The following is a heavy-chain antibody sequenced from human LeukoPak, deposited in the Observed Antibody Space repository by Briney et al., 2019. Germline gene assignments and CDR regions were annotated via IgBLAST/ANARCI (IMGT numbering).Heavy chain of an antibody. CDR2: IQNTGDGT. J-gene: IGHJ4*02. CDR1: GFTFSTYA. Sequence: GGSLRLSCAASGFTFSTYAMSWVRQARGKGLEWVSGIQNTGDGTYYTQSVKGRFTISRDNSKNTLYLQMNSLRADDTAVYYCAKEIAALGSPLLDYWGRGTLVTVSS. V-gene: IGHV3-23*01. D-gene: IGHD6-13*01. CDR3: AKEIAALGSPLLDY.